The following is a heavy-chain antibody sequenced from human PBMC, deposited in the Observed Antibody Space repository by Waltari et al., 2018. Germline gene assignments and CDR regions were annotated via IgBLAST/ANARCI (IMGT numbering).Heavy chain of an antibody. CDR3: ARESSSWYRVYYGMDV. D-gene: IGHD6-13*01. CDR2: ISSSSSYI. V-gene: IGHV3-21*01. J-gene: IGHJ6*02. CDR1: VFTFRSYS. Sequence: EVQLVESGGGLVKPGGSLRLSCASSVFTFRSYSMNWVRQAPGKGLEWVSSISSSSSYIYYADSVKGRFTISRDNAKNSLYLQINSLRAEDTAVYYCARESSSWYRVYYGMDVWGQGP.